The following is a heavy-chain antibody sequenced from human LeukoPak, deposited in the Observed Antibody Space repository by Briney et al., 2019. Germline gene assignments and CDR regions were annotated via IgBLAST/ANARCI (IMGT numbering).Heavy chain of an antibody. V-gene: IGHV3-48*03. CDR2: ISSSGSTI. CDR1: GFTLSSYE. D-gene: IGHD2-2*01. CDR3: ARDPPGSTTYYYGMDV. J-gene: IGHJ6*02. Sequence: QTGGSLRLSCAASGFTLSSYEMNWVRQAPGKGLEWVSYISSSGSTIYYADSVKGRFTIFRDNAKNSLYLQMNSLRAEDTAVYYCARDPPGSTTYYYGMDVWGQGTTATVSS.